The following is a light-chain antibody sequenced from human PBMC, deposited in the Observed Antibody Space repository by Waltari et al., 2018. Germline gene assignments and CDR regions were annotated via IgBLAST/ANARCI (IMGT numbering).Light chain of an antibody. J-gene: IGKJ1*01. CDR3: QQHNSYSPWT. V-gene: IGKV1-5*03. Sequence: DIQMTQSPSTLSASVGDRVTITCRASQSISSWFAWYQQKPGKAPKLLIYKASSLESGVPSRFSGSGSGTEFTLTISSLQPDDFATYYCQQHNSYSPWTFGQGTKVEIK. CDR2: KAS. CDR1: QSISSW.